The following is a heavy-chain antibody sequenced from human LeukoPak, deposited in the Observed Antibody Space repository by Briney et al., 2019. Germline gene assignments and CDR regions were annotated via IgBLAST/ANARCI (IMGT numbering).Heavy chain of an antibody. V-gene: IGHV3-9*01. D-gene: IGHD4-17*01. Sequence: GRSLRLSCAASGFTFADYAMHWVRQAPGKGLEWVSGISWNTGYTGYADSVKGRFNISRDNAKNSLYLQMDSLRAEDTAFYYCAKDISRGIYGDFDYYGMDVWGQGTTVTVSS. CDR1: GFTFADYA. CDR2: ISWNTGYT. CDR3: AKDISRGIYGDFDYYGMDV. J-gene: IGHJ6*02.